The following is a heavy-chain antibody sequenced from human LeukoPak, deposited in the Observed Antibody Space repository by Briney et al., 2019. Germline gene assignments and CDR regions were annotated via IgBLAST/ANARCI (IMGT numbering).Heavy chain of an antibody. CDR3: ARLSGSRLPGY. J-gene: IGHJ4*02. CDR1: GFTFSNHS. V-gene: IGHV3-48*01. CDR2: ISSSSSAR. D-gene: IGHD3-3*01. Sequence: PGGSLRLSCAASGFTFSNHSMNWVRQAPGKGLEWVSYISSSSSARYYAGSVKGRFTISRDDARNSLYLQMNSLGAEDTAIYYCARLSGSRLPGYWGQGALVTVSS.